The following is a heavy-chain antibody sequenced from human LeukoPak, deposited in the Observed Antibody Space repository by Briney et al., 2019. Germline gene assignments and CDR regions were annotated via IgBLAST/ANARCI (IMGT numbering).Heavy chain of an antibody. CDR2: ISYHGSNK. CDR1: GYTFRSYG. J-gene: IGHJ3*02. Sequence: PGGSLRLSCAASGYTFRSYGVHWVRQAPGKGLEWVAVISYHGSNKDYADSVKGRFTISRDNSKNTLYLQMNSLRVEDTAVYYCAREIFNGFDIWGQGTMVTVSS. CDR3: AREIFNGFDI. V-gene: IGHV3-30-3*01.